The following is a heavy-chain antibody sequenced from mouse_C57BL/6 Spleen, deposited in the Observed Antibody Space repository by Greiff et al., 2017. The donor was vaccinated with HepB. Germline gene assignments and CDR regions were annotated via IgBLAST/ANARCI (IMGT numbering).Heavy chain of an antibody. CDR3: AGHYYGSSFHYFDY. CDR1: GYSITSGYY. J-gene: IGHJ2*01. Sequence: ESGPGLVKPSQSLSLTCSVTGYSITSGYYWNWIRQFPGNKLEWMGYISYDGSNNYNPSLKNRISITRDTSKNQFFLKLNSVTTEDTATYYCAGHYYGSSFHYFDYWGQGTTLTVSS. D-gene: IGHD1-1*01. V-gene: IGHV3-6*01. CDR2: ISYDGSN.